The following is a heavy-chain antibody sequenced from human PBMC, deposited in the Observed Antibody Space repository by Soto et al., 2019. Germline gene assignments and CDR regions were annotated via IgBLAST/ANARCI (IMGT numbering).Heavy chain of an antibody. CDR1: GGSFSGYY. CDR3: ATPIEYSSSFDYYGMDV. J-gene: IGHJ6*02. V-gene: IGHV4-34*01. D-gene: IGHD6-6*01. CDR2: INHSGST. Sequence: PSETLSLTCAVYGGSFSGYYWSWIRQPPGKGLEWIGEINHSGSTNYNPSLKSRVTISVDTSKNQFSLKLSSVTAADTAAYYCATPIEYSSSFDYYGMDVWGQGTTVTVSS.